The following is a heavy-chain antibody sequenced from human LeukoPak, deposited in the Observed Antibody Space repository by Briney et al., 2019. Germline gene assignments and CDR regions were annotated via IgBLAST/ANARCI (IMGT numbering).Heavy chain of an antibody. V-gene: IGHV1-69*04. J-gene: IGHJ6*02. CDR1: GGTFSSYA. Sequence: SVKVSCKASGGTFSSYAISWVRQAPGQGLEWMGRIIPILGIANYAQKFQGRVTITADKSTSTAYMELSSLRSEDTAVYYCARAGGIVVVPAANYYYYGMDVWGQGTTVTVSS. D-gene: IGHD2-2*01. CDR2: IIPILGIA. CDR3: ARAGGIVVVPAANYYYYGMDV.